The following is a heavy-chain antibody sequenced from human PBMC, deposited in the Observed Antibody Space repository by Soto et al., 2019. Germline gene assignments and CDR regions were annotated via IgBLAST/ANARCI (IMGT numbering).Heavy chain of an antibody. CDR2: ISYDGSNK. CDR1: GFTFSSYG. Sequence: QVQLVESGGGVVQPGRSLRLSCAASGFTFSSYGMHWVRQAPGKGLEWVAVISYDGSNKYYADSVKGRFTISRDNSKNTLYLQMNSLRAEDTAVYYCAKDRGPMVRGARLDYWGQGTLVTVSS. D-gene: IGHD3-10*01. J-gene: IGHJ4*02. V-gene: IGHV3-30*18. CDR3: AKDRGPMVRGARLDY.